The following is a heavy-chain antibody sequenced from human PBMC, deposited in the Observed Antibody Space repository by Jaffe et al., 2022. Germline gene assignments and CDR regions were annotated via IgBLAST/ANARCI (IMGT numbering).Heavy chain of an antibody. CDR2: IYYSGST. CDR3: ARDRYCSSTSCYSEPNDAFDI. V-gene: IGHV4-59*01. CDR1: GGSISSYY. Sequence: QVQLQESGPGLVKPSETLSLTCTVSGGSISSYYWSWIRQPPGKGLEWIGYIYYSGSTNYNPSLKSRVTISVDTSKNQFSLKLSSVTAADTAVYYCARDRYCSSTSCYSEPNDAFDIWGQGTMVTVSS. D-gene: IGHD2-2*01. J-gene: IGHJ3*02.